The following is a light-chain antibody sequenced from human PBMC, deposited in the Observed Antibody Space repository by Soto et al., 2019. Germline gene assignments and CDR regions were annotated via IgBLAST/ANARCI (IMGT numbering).Light chain of an antibody. CDR1: QCVXSH. CDR2: DAS. V-gene: IGKV1-8*01. CDR3: QQYAGSPRT. Sequence: ILLTQSPSSLSASTGDSVTITCRASQCVXSHFAWYQQKPGKAPKVLXYDASTLQTGVPSRFSGSGSGTDFTLTISCLQSEDFAVYFCQQYAGSPRTFGQGTKVDIK. J-gene: IGKJ1*01.